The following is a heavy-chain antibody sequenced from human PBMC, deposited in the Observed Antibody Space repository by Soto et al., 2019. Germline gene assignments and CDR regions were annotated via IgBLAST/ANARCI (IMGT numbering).Heavy chain of an antibody. CDR3: ARRYRWTMVRGATFDP. CDR2: IYYSGST. V-gene: IGHV4-30-4*01. Sequence: QVQLQESGPGLVKPSQTLSLTCTVSGGSISSGDYYWSWIRQPPGKGLEWIGYIYYSGSTYYNPYLKSRVTISVDTSKNQFSLKLSSVTAADTAVYYCARRYRWTMVRGATFDPWGQGTLVTVSS. CDR1: GGSISSGDYY. J-gene: IGHJ5*02. D-gene: IGHD3-10*01.